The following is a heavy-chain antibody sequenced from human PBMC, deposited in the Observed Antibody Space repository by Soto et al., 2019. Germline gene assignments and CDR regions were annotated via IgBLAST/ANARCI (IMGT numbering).Heavy chain of an antibody. D-gene: IGHD2-8*01. J-gene: IGHJ3*02. Sequence: PSETLSLTCAVYGGSFSGYYWSWTRQPPGKGLEWIGEINHSGSTNYNPSLKSRVTISVDTSKNQFSLKLSSVTAADTAVYYCARGPRAVMVPNDAFDISGQGTMVTVSS. CDR1: GGSFSGYY. CDR3: ARGPRAVMVPNDAFDI. CDR2: INHSGST. V-gene: IGHV4-34*01.